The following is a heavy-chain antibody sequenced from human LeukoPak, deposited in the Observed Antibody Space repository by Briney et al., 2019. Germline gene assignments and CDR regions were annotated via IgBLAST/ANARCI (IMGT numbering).Heavy chain of an antibody. D-gene: IGHD2-2*01. V-gene: IGHV1-69*04. CDR1: GGTFSSYA. J-gene: IGHJ4*02. Sequence: SVKVSCKASGGTFSSYAISWVRQAPGQGLEWMGRIIPILGIANYAQKFQGRVTITADKSTSTAYMELSSLRSEDTAVYYCAAVVPAAPHYFDYWGQGTLVTVSS. CDR2: IIPILGIA. CDR3: AAVVPAAPHYFDY.